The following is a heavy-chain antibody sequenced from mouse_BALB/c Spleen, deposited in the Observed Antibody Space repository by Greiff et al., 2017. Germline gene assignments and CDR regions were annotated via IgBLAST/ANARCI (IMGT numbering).Heavy chain of an antibody. CDR2: IDPANGNT. CDR1: GFNIKDTY. Sequence: DVQLVESGAELVKPGASVKLSCTASGFNIKDTYMHWVKQRPEQGLEWIGRIDPANGNTKYDPKFQGKATITADTSSNTAYLQLSSLTSEDTAVYYCARGYGNLAWFAYWGQGTLVTVSA. D-gene: IGHD2-10*02. CDR3: ARGYGNLAWFAY. J-gene: IGHJ3*01. V-gene: IGHV14-3*02.